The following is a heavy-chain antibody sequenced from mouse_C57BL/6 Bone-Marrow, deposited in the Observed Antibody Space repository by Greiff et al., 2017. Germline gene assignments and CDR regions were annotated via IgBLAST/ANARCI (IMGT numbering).Heavy chain of an antibody. CDR3: ARDLYYSYYFDY. V-gene: IGHV5-4*01. Sequence: EVQGVESGGGLVKPGGSLKLSCAASGFTFSSYAMSWVRQTPETRLEWVATISDGGSYTYYPDNVKGRFTISRDNAKNNLYLQMSHLKSEDTAMYYCARDLYYSYYFDYWGQGTTLTVSS. CDR1: GFTFSSYA. J-gene: IGHJ2*01. D-gene: IGHD1-1*01. CDR2: ISDGGSYT.